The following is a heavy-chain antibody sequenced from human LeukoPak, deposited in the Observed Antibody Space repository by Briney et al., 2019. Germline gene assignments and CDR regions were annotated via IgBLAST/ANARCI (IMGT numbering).Heavy chain of an antibody. CDR3: ARADFWSGFSLFDI. V-gene: IGHV4-30-2*01. Sequence: SETLSLTCAVSGGSISSGGYSWSWIRQPPGKGLEWIGYIYHSGSTYYNPSLKSRVTISVDRSKNQFSLKLSSVTAADTAVHYCARADFWSGFSLFDIWGQGTMVTVSS. CDR1: GGSISSGGYS. D-gene: IGHD3-3*01. CDR2: IYHSGST. J-gene: IGHJ3*02.